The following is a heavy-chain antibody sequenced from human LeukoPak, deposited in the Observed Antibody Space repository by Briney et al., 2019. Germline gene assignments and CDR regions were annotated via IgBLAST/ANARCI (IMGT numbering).Heavy chain of an antibody. CDR2: INPNSGST. V-gene: IGHV1-46*01. CDR3: ARGHGVDSGRYYFDY. Sequence: GASVKVSCKASGYTFTGYYMHWVRQAPGQGLEWMGWINPNSGSTSYAQKFQGRVTMTRDTSTSTVYMELSSLRSEDTAVYYCARGHGVDSGRYYFDYWGQGTLVTVSS. D-gene: IGHD6-19*01. J-gene: IGHJ4*02. CDR1: GYTFTGYY.